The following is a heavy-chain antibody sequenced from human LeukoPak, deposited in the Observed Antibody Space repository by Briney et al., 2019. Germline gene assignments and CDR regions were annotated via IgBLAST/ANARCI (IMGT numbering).Heavy chain of an antibody. V-gene: IGHV3-48*03. Sequence: PGGSLRLSCAASGFTFSSYEMNWVRQAPGKGLEWVSYISGSGSAIYYADSVKGRFTISRDNAKNSLYLHMNSLRDEDTAVYYCARSWFGELAFDYWGQGTLVTVSS. J-gene: IGHJ4*02. CDR1: GFTFSSYE. CDR2: ISGSGSAI. D-gene: IGHD3-10*01. CDR3: ARSWFGELAFDY.